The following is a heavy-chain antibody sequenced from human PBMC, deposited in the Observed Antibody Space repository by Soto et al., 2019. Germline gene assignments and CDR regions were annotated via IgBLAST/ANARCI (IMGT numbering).Heavy chain of an antibody. CDR1: GFTFSSCR. CDR3: ARDPTTVTPVVSYYYYGMDV. D-gene: IGHD4-4*01. V-gene: IGHV3-21*01. CDR2: ISSSSSYI. J-gene: IGHJ6*02. Sequence: GSPGLSCAAAGFTFSSCRLNWVRPAPGKGLEWVSSISSSSSYIYYADSVKGRFTISRDNAKNSLYLQMNSLRAEDTAVYYCARDPTTVTPVVSYYYYGMDVWGQGTTVTVSS.